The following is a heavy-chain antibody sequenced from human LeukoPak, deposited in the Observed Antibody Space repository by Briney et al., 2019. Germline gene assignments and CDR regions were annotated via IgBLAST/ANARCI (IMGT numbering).Heavy chain of an antibody. CDR2: IYYSGST. V-gene: IGHV4-39*07. CDR1: GGSISSSSYY. J-gene: IGHJ4*02. Sequence: PSETLSLTCTVSGGSISSSSYYWGWIRQPPGKGMEWIGSIYYSGSTYYNPSLKSRVTISVDTSKNQFSLKLSSVTAADTAVYYCARENPGDSSGYAYWGQGTLVTVSS. CDR3: ARENPGDSSGYAY. D-gene: IGHD3-22*01.